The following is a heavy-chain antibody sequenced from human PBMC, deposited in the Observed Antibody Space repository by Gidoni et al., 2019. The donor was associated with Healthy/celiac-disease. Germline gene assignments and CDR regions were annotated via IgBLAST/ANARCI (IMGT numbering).Heavy chain of an antibody. D-gene: IGHD2-2*01. CDR1: GGSFSGYY. J-gene: IGHJ4*02. CDR2: ITHSGST. V-gene: IGHV4-34*01. CDR3: ARVRTLADCSSTSCLNFDY. Sequence: QVQLQQWGAGLLKPSETLSLTCAVYGGSFSGYYWSWIRQPPGKGLEWIGEITHSGSTNYNPSLKSRVTISVDTSKNQFSLKLSSVTAADTAVYYCARVRTLADCSSTSCLNFDYWGQGTLVTVSS.